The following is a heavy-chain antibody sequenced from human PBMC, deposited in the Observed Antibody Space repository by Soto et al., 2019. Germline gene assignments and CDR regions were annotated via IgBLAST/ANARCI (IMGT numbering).Heavy chain of an antibody. CDR2: IFYTGST. J-gene: IGHJ5*02. CDR3: ARLGIFGVVAWFDP. Sequence: SETLSLTCTVSGGSISTYYWSWIRQPPGKGLESIGYIFYTGSTNYNPSLKSRVTISVDTSKNQFSLKLSSVTAADTAVYYCARLGIFGVVAWFDPWGQGTLVTVSS. D-gene: IGHD3-3*01. V-gene: IGHV4-59*08. CDR1: GGSISTYY.